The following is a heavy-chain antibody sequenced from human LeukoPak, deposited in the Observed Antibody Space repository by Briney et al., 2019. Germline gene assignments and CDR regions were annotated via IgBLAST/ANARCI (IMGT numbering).Heavy chain of an antibody. Sequence: GGSLRLSCAASGFTVSSNYMSWVRQAPGKGLEWVSVIYSGGTTYYADSVKGRFTISRDNSKNTLYLQMNSLRAEDTAVYYCARVGSSWPNWYFGLWGRGTLVTVSS. D-gene: IGHD6-13*01. CDR3: ARVGSSWPNWYFGL. CDR2: IYSGGTT. V-gene: IGHV3-53*01. CDR1: GFTVSSNY. J-gene: IGHJ2*01.